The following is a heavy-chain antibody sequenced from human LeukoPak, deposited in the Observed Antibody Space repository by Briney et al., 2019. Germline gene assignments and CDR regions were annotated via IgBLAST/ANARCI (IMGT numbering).Heavy chain of an antibody. D-gene: IGHD4-23*01. CDR3: ARHHYGGTYYYMDV. J-gene: IGHJ6*03. V-gene: IGHV4-34*01. Sequence: SETLSLTCAVYGGSFSGYYWSWIRQPPGKGLEWIGEINHSGSTNYNPSLKSRVTISVDTSKNQFSLKLSSVTAADTAVYYCARHHYGGTYYYMDVWGKGTTVTVSS. CDR1: GGSFSGYY. CDR2: INHSGST.